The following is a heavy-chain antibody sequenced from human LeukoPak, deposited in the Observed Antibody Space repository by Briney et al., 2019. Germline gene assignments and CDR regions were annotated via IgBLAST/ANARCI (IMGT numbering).Heavy chain of an antibody. J-gene: IGHJ4*02. D-gene: IGHD3-3*01. CDR2: IYYSGST. V-gene: IGHV4-39*01. CDR3: ASITIFGVVIS. Sequence: SETLSLTCTVSGGSINSSSYDWGWIRQPPGKGLEWIGSIYYSGSTYYNPSLKSRVTISVDTSKNQFSLKLSSVTAAYTAVYYCASITIFGVVISWGQGTLVTVSS. CDR1: GGSINSSSYD.